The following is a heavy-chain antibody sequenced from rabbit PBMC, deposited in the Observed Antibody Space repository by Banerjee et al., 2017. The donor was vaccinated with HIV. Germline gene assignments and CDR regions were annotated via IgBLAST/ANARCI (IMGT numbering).Heavy chain of an antibody. CDR1: GFSFSSSYW. CDR3: ARGGVGDAGYAAMPL. CDR2: IDNDSSGST. D-gene: IGHD3-3*01. Sequence: QSLEESGGDLVKPGASLTLTCTASGFSFSSSYWICWVRQAPGKGPEWIACIDNDSSGSTYYASWAKGRFTISKTSSTTVTLQMTSLTAADTATYFCARGGVGDAGYAAMPLWGPGTLVTVS. J-gene: IGHJ4*01. V-gene: IGHV1S40*01.